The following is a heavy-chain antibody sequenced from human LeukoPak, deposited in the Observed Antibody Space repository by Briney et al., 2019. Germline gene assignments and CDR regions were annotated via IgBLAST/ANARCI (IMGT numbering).Heavy chain of an antibody. V-gene: IGHV5-51*01. CDR1: GYSFTSYW. J-gene: IGHJ6*03. D-gene: IGHD2-2*01. CDR3: ARLEKLYCSSTSCYGNYYYYMDV. Sequence: GESLKISCKGSGYSFTSYWIGWVRQMPGKGLEWMGIIYPGDSDTRYSPSFQGQVTISADKSISTAYLQWSSLKASDTAMYYCARLEKLYCSSTSCYGNYYYYMDVWGKGTTVTVSS. CDR2: IYPGDSDT.